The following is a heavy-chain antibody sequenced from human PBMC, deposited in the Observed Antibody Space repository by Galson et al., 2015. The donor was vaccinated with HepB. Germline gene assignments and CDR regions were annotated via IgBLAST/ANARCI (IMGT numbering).Heavy chain of an antibody. CDR3: ARGYSSGWYGGGAIDY. CDR1: GYSFTSYW. J-gene: IGHJ4*02. V-gene: IGHV5-10-1*01. Sequence: QSGAEVKKPGESLRISCKGSGYSFTSYWISWVRQMPGKGLEWVGRIDPSDSYTNYSPSFQGHVTISADKSISTAYLQWSSLKASDTAMYYCARGYSSGWYGGGAIDYWGQGTLVTVSS. D-gene: IGHD6-19*01. CDR2: IDPSDSYT.